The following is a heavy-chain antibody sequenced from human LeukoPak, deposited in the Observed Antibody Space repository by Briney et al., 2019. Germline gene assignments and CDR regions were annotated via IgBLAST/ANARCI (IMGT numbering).Heavy chain of an antibody. D-gene: IGHD6-13*01. V-gene: IGHV3-9*03. CDR3: AKAGGGGYSSSWYGVYFDY. CDR2: IGWNRGSI. J-gene: IGHJ4*02. CDR1: GFTFDDYA. Sequence: GGSLRLSCAASGFTFDDYAMHWVRQAPGKGLEWVSGIGWNRGSICYADSVKGRFTISRDNAKNSLYLQMNSLRAEDMALYYCAKAGGGGYSSSWYGVYFDYWGQGTLVTVSS.